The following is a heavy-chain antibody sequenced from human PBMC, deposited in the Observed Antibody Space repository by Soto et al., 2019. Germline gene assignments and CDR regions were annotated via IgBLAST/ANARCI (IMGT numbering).Heavy chain of an antibody. CDR2: IYYSGST. D-gene: IGHD4-17*01. CDR1: GGSISSGDYY. V-gene: IGHV4-30-4*01. Sequence: QVQLQESGPGLVKPSQTLSLTCTVSGGSISSGDYYWSWIRQPPGKGLEWIGYIYYSGSTYYNPSLKGRVTISVDTSKNQLSPKLSSVTAADTAVYYCARTNFMTTGGGADYWGQGTLVTVSS. CDR3: ARTNFMTTGGGADY. J-gene: IGHJ4*02.